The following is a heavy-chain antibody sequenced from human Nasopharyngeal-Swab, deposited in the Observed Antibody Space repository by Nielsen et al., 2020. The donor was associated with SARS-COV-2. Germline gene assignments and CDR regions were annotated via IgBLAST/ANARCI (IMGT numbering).Heavy chain of an antibody. CDR3: ATSLHIINTSHTFDY. J-gene: IGHJ4*02. V-gene: IGHV1-18*01. Sequence: ASVKASCKASGYTVSNYGITWARQAPGQGLEWMGRISAHNGNTKYAPRLKGRVTMTTDTSTNTAYMELRSLRSDDKSVYYCATSLHIINTSHTFDYWGQGTLVTVSS. CDR2: ISAHNGNT. D-gene: IGHD1-14*01. CDR1: GYTVSNYG.